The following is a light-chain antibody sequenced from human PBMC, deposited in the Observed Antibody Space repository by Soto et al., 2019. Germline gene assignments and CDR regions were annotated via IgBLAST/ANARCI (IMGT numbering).Light chain of an antibody. Sequence: EIVLTQSPGTLSLSPGERATLSCRASQSVSSSYLAWYQQKPGQAPRLLIYGASSRATGIPDRFSGSGSGTDFTLTISRLEPEDFSVYSCQQYGSSPLYTFCQGTKLEIK. CDR2: GAS. CDR1: QSVSSSY. V-gene: IGKV3-20*01. J-gene: IGKJ2*01. CDR3: QQYGSSPLYT.